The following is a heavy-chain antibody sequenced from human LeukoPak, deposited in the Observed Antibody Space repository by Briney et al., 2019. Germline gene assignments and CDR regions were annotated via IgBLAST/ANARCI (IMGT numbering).Heavy chain of an antibody. CDR3: ARTAGGEDGYPFDY. Sequence: GASVKVSCKASGYTFTSYGISWVRQAPGQGLEWMGWISAYNGNTNYAQKLQGRVTITTDTSTSTDYMELRSLRSEDQAVYYCARTAGGEDGYPFDYWGQGTLVTVSS. CDR1: GYTFTSYG. J-gene: IGHJ4*02. CDR2: ISAYNGNT. D-gene: IGHD5-24*01. V-gene: IGHV1-18*01.